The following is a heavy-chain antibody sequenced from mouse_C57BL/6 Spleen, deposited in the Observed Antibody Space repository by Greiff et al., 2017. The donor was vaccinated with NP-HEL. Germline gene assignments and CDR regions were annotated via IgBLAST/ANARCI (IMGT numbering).Heavy chain of an antibody. J-gene: IGHJ4*01. CDR2: IYPGDGDT. CDR1: GYAFSSSW. Sequence: VQLQQSGPELVKPGASVKISCKASGYAFSSSWMNWVKQRPGKGLEWIGRIYPGDGDTNYNGKFKGKATLTADKSSSTAYMQLSSLTSEDSAVYFCARSQLLRYAMDYWGQGTSVTVSS. V-gene: IGHV1-82*01. D-gene: IGHD1-1*01. CDR3: ARSQLLRYAMDY.